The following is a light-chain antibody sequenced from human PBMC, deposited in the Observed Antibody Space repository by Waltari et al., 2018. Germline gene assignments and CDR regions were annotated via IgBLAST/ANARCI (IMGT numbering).Light chain of an antibody. CDR1: QSVGRS. Sequence: EIVLTQSPGTLSLSPGEGATLSCRASQSVGRSLVWYQQKPGQAPRLVISGASSRATGIPDRFSGSGSGTDFSLTISRLGPEDFAVYYCQHYVRLPVTFGRGTKVEIK. V-gene: IGKV3-20*01. CDR3: QHYVRLPVT. CDR2: GAS. J-gene: IGKJ4*02.